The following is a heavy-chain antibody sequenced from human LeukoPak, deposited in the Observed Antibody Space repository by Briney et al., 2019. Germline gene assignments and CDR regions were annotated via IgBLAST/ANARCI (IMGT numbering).Heavy chain of an antibody. D-gene: IGHD3-10*01. CDR3: AREEWFGEKSN. J-gene: IGHJ4*02. CDR1: GFTISSNY. V-gene: IGHV3-53*01. Sequence: GSLRLSCAASGFTISSNYMSWVRQAPGKGLEWVSVIYSGGDTYYADSVKGRFTISRDDSKNTLYLQMNSLRAEDTAVYYCAREEWFGEKSNWGQGTLVTVSS. CDR2: IYSGGDT.